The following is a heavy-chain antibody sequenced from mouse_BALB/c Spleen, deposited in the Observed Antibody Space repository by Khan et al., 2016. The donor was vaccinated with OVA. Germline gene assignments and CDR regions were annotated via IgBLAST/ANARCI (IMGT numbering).Heavy chain of an antibody. CDR3: SSACNYDCDRFAY. V-gene: IGHV1S29*02. D-gene: IGHD2-4*01. CDR2: IYPYNGGT. J-gene: IGHJ3*01. Sequence: VQLKQSGPELVKPGASVKISCKASGYTFTDYNMHWVKQSHGKSLEWIGYIYPYNGGTGYNQKLQSKAKLPVANSSSTAYMALRSLTSEDSAVYYCSSACNYDCDRFAYWGQGTLVTASA. CDR1: GYTFTDYN.